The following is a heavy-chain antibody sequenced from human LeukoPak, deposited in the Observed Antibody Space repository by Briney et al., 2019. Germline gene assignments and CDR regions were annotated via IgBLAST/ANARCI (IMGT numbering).Heavy chain of an antibody. J-gene: IGHJ4*02. CDR1: GGSIISYY. V-gene: IGHV4-4*07. D-gene: IGHD3-3*01. Sequence: SETLSLTCTVSGGSIISYYWSWIRQPAGKGLEWVGRIYTSGSTTYNPSLKIRVTMSIDTSKNQFSLKLASVSAADTGVYYCAGLSRFLEWPDYWGQGTLVTVSS. CDR3: AGLSRFLEWPDY. CDR2: IYTSGST.